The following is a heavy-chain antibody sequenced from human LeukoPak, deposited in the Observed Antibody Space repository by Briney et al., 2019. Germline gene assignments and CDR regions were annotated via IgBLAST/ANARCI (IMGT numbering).Heavy chain of an antibody. V-gene: IGHV4-39*07. D-gene: IGHD1-14*01. CDR3: ARDSPLGN. CDR2: IHYGGTT. CDR1: GGSISGSSFY. Sequence: SETLSLTCTVSGGSISGSSFYWGWFRQPPGEGLEWIGSIHYGGTTHYNPSLKSRLTISVDTSKNQFSLRLSSVTAADTAVYYCARDSPLGNWGQGTLVTVSS. J-gene: IGHJ4*02.